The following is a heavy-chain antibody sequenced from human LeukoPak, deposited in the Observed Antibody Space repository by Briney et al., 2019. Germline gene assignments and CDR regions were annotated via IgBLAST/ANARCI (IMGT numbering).Heavy chain of an antibody. CDR2: ISYDGSNK. CDR3: AKDLFYYDKGGFDY. D-gene: IGHD3-22*01. CDR1: GFTFSSYA. Sequence: GSLRLSCAASGFTFSSYAINWVRQAPDKGLEWVAFISYDGSNKFYGDSVKGRFTISRDNSKNTLYLQMNSLRTEDTAVYYCAKDLFYYDKGGFDYWGQGTLVTVSS. J-gene: IGHJ4*02. V-gene: IGHV3-30*18.